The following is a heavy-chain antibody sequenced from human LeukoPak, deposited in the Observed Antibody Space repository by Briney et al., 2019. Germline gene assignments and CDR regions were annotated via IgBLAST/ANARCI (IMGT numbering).Heavy chain of an antibody. V-gene: IGHV3-15*01. CDR3: VTTVPYCPNGVCFS. D-gene: IGHD2-8*01. CDR1: VFPYCTAW. CDR2: ITSKTDGGTT. J-gene: IGHJ5*02. Sequence: GGSLRLSCAASVFPYCTAWMSWVRQAPGKGLEWVGRITSKTDGGTTDYAAPVKGRFTISRDDSKNTLYLQMNSLKTDDKAMYYCVTTVPYCPNGVCFSWGQGTLVTVSS.